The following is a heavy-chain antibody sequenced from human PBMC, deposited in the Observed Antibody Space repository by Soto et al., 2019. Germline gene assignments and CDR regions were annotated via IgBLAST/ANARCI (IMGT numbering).Heavy chain of an antibody. CDR2: ISVDGSTT. J-gene: IGHJ6*02. Sequence: EVQVVESGGGLVQPGGSLRLSCSASGFTFSHFWMHWVRQAPGKGLVWVSRISVDGSTTTYADSVKGRFTISRDNAENTVQVPMDSLRGEDTAVYYWGPDYGYSTVMDVWGQGTTVTVSS. CDR1: GFTFSHFW. V-gene: IGHV3-74*01. D-gene: IGHD4-17*01. CDR3: GPDYGYSTVMDV.